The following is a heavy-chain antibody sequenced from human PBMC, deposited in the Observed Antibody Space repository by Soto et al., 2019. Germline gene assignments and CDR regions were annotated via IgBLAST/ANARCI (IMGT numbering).Heavy chain of an antibody. CDR2: ISYDGSNK. CDR3: ARGSTGYFDL. Sequence: QVQLVESGGGVVQPGRSLRLSCAASGFTFSSYAMHWVRQAPGKGLEWVAVISYDGSNKYYADSVKGRFTISRDNSKNTLYLQMSSLRAEDTAVYYCARGSTGYFDLWGRGTLVTVSS. CDR1: GFTFSSYA. V-gene: IGHV3-30-3*01. D-gene: IGHD2-2*01. J-gene: IGHJ2*01.